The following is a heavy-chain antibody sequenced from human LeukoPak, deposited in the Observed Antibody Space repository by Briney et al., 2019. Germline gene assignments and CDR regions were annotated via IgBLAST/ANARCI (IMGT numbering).Heavy chain of an antibody. CDR1: GGSFSDYY. D-gene: IGHD6-13*01. V-gene: IGHV4-34*01. CDR3: AREGGSSWYLADP. CDR2: INHSGST. J-gene: IGHJ5*02. Sequence: NPSETLSLTCAVYGGSFSDYYWSWIRQPPGKGLEWIGEINHSGSTNYTPSLKSRVTISVDTSKNQFSLKLSSVTAADTAVYYCAREGGSSWYLADPWGQGTLVTVSS.